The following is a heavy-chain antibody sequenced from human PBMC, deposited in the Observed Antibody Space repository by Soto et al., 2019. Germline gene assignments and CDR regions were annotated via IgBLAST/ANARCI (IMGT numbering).Heavy chain of an antibody. CDR1: GYSFTSYW. Sequence: PGESLKISCKGSGYSFTSYWISWVRQMPGKGLEWMGRIDPSDSYTNYSPSFQGHVTISADKSISTAYLQWSSLKASDTAMYYCARTGAYYGILTGYYMVYYFDYWGQGTLVTVSS. V-gene: IGHV5-10-1*01. CDR3: ARTGAYYGILTGYYMVYYFDY. CDR2: IDPSDSYT. J-gene: IGHJ4*02. D-gene: IGHD3-9*01.